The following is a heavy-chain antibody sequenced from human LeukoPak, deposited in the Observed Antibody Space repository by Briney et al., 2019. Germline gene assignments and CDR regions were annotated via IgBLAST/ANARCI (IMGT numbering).Heavy chain of an antibody. J-gene: IGHJ3*02. V-gene: IGHV4-38-2*02. D-gene: IGHD3-10*01. CDR1: GYSISSGYY. CDR2: IYHSGST. Sequence: PSETLSLTCTVSGYSISSGYYWGWIRQPPGKGLEWIGSIYHSGSTYYNPSLKSRVTISVDTSKNQFSLKQSSVTAADTAVYYCARGAYGSGTYYHDAFDIWGQGTMVTVSS. CDR3: ARGAYGSGTYYHDAFDI.